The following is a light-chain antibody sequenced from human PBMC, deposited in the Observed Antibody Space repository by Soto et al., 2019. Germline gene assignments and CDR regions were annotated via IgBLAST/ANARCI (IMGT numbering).Light chain of an antibody. CDR3: SSYTSGRDVYV. J-gene: IGLJ1*01. CDR1: SNDIGHYNS. Sequence: QSALTQPASVSGSPGQSITISCTGTSNDIGHYNSVSWYQQHPAKAPKLMISEVSNRPSGISTRFSGSKSGDTASLTISGLQADDEADYYCSSYTSGRDVYVFGGGTKLTVL. V-gene: IGLV2-14*01. CDR2: EVS.